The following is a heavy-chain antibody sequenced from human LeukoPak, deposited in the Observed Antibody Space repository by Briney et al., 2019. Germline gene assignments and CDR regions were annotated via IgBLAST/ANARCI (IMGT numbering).Heavy chain of an antibody. J-gene: IGHJ4*02. CDR1: GFSFSTYG. Sequence: GGSLRLSCAASGFSFSTYGMHWVRQAPGKGLEWVAVISSDASNEYYADSVEGRFTISRDNSKNTLYLQMNSLRAEDTAVYYCAKSQLGDIDYWGQGTLVTVSS. V-gene: IGHV3-30*18. CDR2: ISSDASNE. D-gene: IGHD7-27*01. CDR3: AKSQLGDIDY.